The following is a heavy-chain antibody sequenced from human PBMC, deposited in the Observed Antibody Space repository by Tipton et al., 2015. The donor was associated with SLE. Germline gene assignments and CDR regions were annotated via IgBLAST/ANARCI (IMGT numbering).Heavy chain of an antibody. Sequence: LRLSCAVSGGSISSGDYTWSWIRQPPGKGLEWIGYIFHSENTFYSPSLKSRVTISIDRSKNQFSLKLSSVTAADTAVYYCARVTRGGDGFYFYAMDVWGQGTTVTVSS. D-gene: IGHD2-21*02. CDR3: ARVTRGGDGFYFYAMDV. CDR2: IFHSENT. V-gene: IGHV4-30-2*01. CDR1: GGSISSGDYT. J-gene: IGHJ6*02.